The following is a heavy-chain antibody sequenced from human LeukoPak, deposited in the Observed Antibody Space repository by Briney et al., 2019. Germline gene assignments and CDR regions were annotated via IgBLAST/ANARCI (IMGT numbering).Heavy chain of an antibody. V-gene: IGHV3-30-3*01. CDR1: GFTFSNAW. J-gene: IGHJ4*02. CDR3: ARDQGAAAGMRCYFDY. Sequence: RPGGSLRLSCAASGFTFSNAWMSWVRQAPGKGLEWVAVISYDGSIKYYADSVKGRFTISRDNSKNTLYLQMNSLRAEDTAVYYCARDQGAAAGMRCYFDYWGQGALVTVSS. CDR2: ISYDGSIK. D-gene: IGHD6-13*01.